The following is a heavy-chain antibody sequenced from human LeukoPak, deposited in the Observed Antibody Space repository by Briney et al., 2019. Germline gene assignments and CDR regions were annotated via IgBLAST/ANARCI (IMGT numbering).Heavy chain of an antibody. CDR3: AKGESSSWFD. D-gene: IGHD6-13*01. Sequence: PEGSLRLSCSASGFTFSTYRMHWVRQAPGKGLVWVSGMNSDGSSTVYADSVKGRFTISRDNAKNTLYLQMNSLRAEDTAVYYCAKGESSSWFDWGQGTLVTVSS. CDR1: GFTFSTYR. J-gene: IGHJ4*02. CDR2: MNSDGSST. V-gene: IGHV3-74*01.